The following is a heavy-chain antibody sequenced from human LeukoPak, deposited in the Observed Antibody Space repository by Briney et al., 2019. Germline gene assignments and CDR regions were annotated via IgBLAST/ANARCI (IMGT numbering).Heavy chain of an antibody. Sequence: GRSLRLSCAASGFSFSTFGMHWARRAPGKGLEWVAVIWNYGSKKFYAESVKGRFTISRDNSQNTLYLQMNRLRAEDTAVYYCGRDSLGGDYWGQGTLVTVSS. V-gene: IGHV3-33*08. CDR1: GFSFSTFG. D-gene: IGHD3-16*01. CDR3: GRDSLGGDY. J-gene: IGHJ4*02. CDR2: IWNYGSKK.